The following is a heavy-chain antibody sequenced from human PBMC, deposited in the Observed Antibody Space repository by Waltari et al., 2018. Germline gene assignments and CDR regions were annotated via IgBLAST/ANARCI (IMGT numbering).Heavy chain of an antibody. CDR1: GGAFSGYY. CDR2: INHSGST. V-gene: IGHV4-34*01. D-gene: IGHD3-22*01. Sequence: QVHLQQCGAGLLKPSETLSLTCAVEGGAFSGYYGSWIRQPPGKGLEWIGEINHSGSTNYNPSLKRRVTISVDTSKNQFSLKLSSVTAADTAVYYCAAMIPYYFDYWGQGTLVTVSS. J-gene: IGHJ4*02. CDR3: AAMIPYYFDY.